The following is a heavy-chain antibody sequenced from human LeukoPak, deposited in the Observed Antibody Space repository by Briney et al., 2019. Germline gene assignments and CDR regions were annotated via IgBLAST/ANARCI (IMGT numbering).Heavy chain of an antibody. V-gene: IGHV1-46*01. J-gene: IGHJ4*02. Sequence: GVSVKVSCKASGYTFTSYYMHWVRQAPGQGLEWMGIINPSGGSTSYAQKFQGRVTMTRDTSTSTVYMELSSLRSEDTAVYYCARDLGDIVVVPAALGYWGQGTLVTVSS. CDR2: INPSGGST. CDR1: GYTFTSYY. D-gene: IGHD2-2*01. CDR3: ARDLGDIVVVPAALGY.